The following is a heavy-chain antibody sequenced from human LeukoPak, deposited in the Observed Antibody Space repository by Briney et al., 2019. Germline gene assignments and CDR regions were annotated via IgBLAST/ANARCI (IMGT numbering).Heavy chain of an antibody. CDR1: GFTFNNYP. D-gene: IGHD6-13*01. CDR2: IGGSDGNT. Sequence: PGGSLRLSCAASGFTFNNYPMSWVRQTPGKGLEWVSAIGGSDGNTYYADSVKGRFTISRDNSKNTLYLQMNSLRAEDTAVYYCAKTPIAAVDYWGQGTLVTVSS. V-gene: IGHV3-23*01. J-gene: IGHJ4*02. CDR3: AKTPIAAVDY.